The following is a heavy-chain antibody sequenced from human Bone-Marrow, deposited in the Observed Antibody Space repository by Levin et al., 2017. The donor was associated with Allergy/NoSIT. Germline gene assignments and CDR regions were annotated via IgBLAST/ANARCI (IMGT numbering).Heavy chain of an antibody. D-gene: IGHD1/OR15-1a*01. CDR2: IWHDGSGK. Sequence: SCAASGFIFSNFGMHWVRQAPGKGLEWVAVIWHDGSGKFYQDSVKGRFTISRDNSNNTLFLQMSSLSVEDTGVYYCARDHHRGTYYFDYWGQGALVTVSS. J-gene: IGHJ4*02. CDR1: GFIFSNFG. CDR3: ARDHHRGTYYFDY. V-gene: IGHV3-33*01.